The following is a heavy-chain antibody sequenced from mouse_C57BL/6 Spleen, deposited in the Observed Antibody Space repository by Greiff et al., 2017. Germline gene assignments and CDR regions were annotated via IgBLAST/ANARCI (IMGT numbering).Heavy chain of an antibody. CDR3: ASTATSYDAMDY. CDR1: GYAFSSSW. CDR2: IYPGDGDT. D-gene: IGHD1-2*01. V-gene: IGHV1-82*01. Sequence: QVQLQQSGPELVKPGASVKISCKASGYAFSSSWMNWVKQRPGKGLEWIGRIYPGDGDTNYNGKFKGKATLTADKSSSTAYMQLSSLTSEDSAVYFCASTATSYDAMDYWGQGTSVTVSS. J-gene: IGHJ4*01.